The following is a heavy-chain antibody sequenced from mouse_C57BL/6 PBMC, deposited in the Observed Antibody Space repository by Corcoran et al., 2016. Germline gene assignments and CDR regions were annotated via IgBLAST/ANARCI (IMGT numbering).Heavy chain of an antibody. Sequence: QIQLVQYGPELKKPGETVKISCKASGSTFTTSGMSLVNKAPGKGLKWMGWINTYSGVPTYADDFKGRFAFSLETSASTAYLQINNLKNEDTATYFCERNCPLAYWGQGTLVTVSA. V-gene: IGHV9-3*01. D-gene: IGHD6-1*01. CDR2: INTYSGVP. CDR1: GSTFTTSG. J-gene: IGHJ3*01. CDR3: ERNCPLAY.